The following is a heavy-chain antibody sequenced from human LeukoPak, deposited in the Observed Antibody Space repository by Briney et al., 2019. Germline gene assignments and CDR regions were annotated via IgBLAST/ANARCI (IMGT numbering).Heavy chain of an antibody. CDR1: GYTFTSYG. CDR2: ISAYNGKT. D-gene: IGHD3-9*01. Sequence: ASVTVSCKASGYTFTSYGLSWVRQAPGQGLEWMGWISAYNGKTKYAQKFQGRVTMTADTSSNTAYMELRSLRSDDTAVYYCARDKRTYYDILTGYSYFDYWGQGTLVTVPS. J-gene: IGHJ4*02. V-gene: IGHV1-18*01. CDR3: ARDKRTYYDILTGYSYFDY.